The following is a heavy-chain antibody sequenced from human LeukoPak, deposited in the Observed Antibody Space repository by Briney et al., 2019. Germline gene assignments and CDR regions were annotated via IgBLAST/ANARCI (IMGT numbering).Heavy chain of an antibody. CDR1: GFTFSSYA. CDR2: ISGSGGST. V-gene: IGHV3-23*01. J-gene: IGHJ6*02. Sequence: GGSLRLSCAASGFTFSSYAMSWVRQAPGKGLEWVSAISGSGGSTYYAYSVKGRFTISRDNSKNTLYLQMNSLRAEDTAVYYCARSKIQYYYGMDVWGQGTTVTVSS. CDR3: ARSKIQYYYGMDV.